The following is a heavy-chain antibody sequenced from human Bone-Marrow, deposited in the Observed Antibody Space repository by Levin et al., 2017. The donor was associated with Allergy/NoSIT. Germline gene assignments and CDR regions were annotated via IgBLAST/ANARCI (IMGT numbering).Heavy chain of an antibody. V-gene: IGHV4-39*01. CDR1: GGSLMSVSYY. Sequence: PSETLSLNCNVSGGSLMSVSYYWAWIRQPPGKGLEWIGSVHYRRSSYYNPSLQSRVTLSVDTAKNEFSLKLTSLTAADTAIYYCARHDSGGWSERTNWFDPWGHGILVTVSS. J-gene: IGHJ5*02. CDR3: ARHDSGGWSERTNWFDP. CDR2: VHYRRSS. D-gene: IGHD6-19*01.